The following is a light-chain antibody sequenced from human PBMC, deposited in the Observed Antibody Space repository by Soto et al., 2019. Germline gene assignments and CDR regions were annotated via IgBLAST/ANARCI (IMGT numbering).Light chain of an antibody. CDR2: DVS. Sequence: QSARTRAASGSGAPRDAISLSSTGTSSDVGGYNYVSWYQQHPGKAPKLMIYDVSNRPSGVSNRFSGSKPGNTASLTISGLQAEDEADYYCSSYTSSSTRVFGTGTKVTVL. V-gene: IGLV2-14*01. J-gene: IGLJ1*01. CDR1: SSDVGGYNY. CDR3: SSYTSSSTRV.